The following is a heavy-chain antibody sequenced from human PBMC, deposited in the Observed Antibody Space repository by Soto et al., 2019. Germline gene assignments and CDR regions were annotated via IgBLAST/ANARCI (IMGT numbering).Heavy chain of an antibody. D-gene: IGHD3-10*01. Sequence: EVQLVESGGGVVRPGGSLRLSCAASGFTFDDYAMSWVRQVPGKGLEWVSGNNWNGDSTGYADSVKGRFTISRDNAKNSLYLQMTSLRAEDTALYYCARVQGKYGELLLGTIDYWGQGTLVTVSS. J-gene: IGHJ4*02. V-gene: IGHV3-20*04. CDR1: GFTFDDYA. CDR2: NNWNGDST. CDR3: ARVQGKYGELLLGTIDY.